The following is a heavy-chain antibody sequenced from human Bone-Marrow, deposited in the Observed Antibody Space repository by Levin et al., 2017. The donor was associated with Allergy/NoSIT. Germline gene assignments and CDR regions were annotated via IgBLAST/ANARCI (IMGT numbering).Heavy chain of an antibody. CDR2: ITTASSYK. CDR1: GFTFSRYS. Sequence: GESLKISCSGSGFTFSRYSMAWVRQAPGKGLEWVSYITTASSYKHYSDSVGGRFTISRDNAKNSLYLQMTSLRAEDTAVYYCARRDYYYGLDVWGQGTTVTVSS. V-gene: IGHV3-21*01. J-gene: IGHJ6*02. CDR3: ARRDYYYGLDV.